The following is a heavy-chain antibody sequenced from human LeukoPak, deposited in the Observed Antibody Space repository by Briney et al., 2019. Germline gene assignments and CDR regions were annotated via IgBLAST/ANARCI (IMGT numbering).Heavy chain of an antibody. D-gene: IGHD3-22*01. J-gene: IGHJ4*02. CDR3: ASREYDSTNYYLYYFDF. CDR2: IIPILDIA. V-gene: IGHV1-69*04. CDR1: GGTFSSFA. Sequence: SVAVSCKASGGTFSSFAFSWVRQAPGQGLEWMGRIIPILDIANYAQNFQGRVTITADKSTSTAYMEVSSLRSEDTAVYYCASREYDSTNYYLYYFDFWGQGTLVTVSS.